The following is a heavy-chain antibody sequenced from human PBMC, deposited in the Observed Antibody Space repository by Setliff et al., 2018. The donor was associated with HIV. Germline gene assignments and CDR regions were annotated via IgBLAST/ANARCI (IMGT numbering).Heavy chain of an antibody. CDR2: IYKAGKT. CDR3: AKGGYGGAYSVAGY. Sequence: GSLRLSCEASGFRVTDTYMAWVRQAPGKGLEWVTLIYKAGKTYYADFVKGRFTIARDDTKNTVSLQMTNLEPGDTAMYYCAKGGYGGAYSVAGYWGQGTKVTVSS. J-gene: IGHJ4*02. V-gene: IGHV3-53*01. D-gene: IGHD5-18*01. CDR1: GFRVTDTY.